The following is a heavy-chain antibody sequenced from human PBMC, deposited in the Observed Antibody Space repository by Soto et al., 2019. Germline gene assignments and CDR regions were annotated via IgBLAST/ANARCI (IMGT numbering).Heavy chain of an antibody. D-gene: IGHD6-13*01. CDR3: ARGARTYIAAADPFDY. J-gene: IGHJ4*02. CDR1: GYTFTGYY. CDR2: INPNSGGT. V-gene: IGHV1-2*04. Sequence: GASVKVSCKASGYTFTGYYMHWVRQAPGQGLEWMGWINPNSGGTNYAQKFQGWVTMTRDTSISTAYMELSRLRSDDTAVYYCARGARTYIAAADPFDYGGQGTLVTVSS.